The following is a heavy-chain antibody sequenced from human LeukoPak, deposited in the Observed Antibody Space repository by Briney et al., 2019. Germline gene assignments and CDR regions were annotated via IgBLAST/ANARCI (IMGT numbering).Heavy chain of an antibody. CDR2: IYYSGST. J-gene: IGHJ4*02. CDR3: ARARDRAMIVN. V-gene: IGHV4-59*01. CDR1: GGSISSYY. Sequence: SETLSLTCSVSGGSISSYYWSWVRQPPGKGLEWIGYIYYSGSTNYNPSLKSRVTISVDTSKNRFSLKLSSVTAADTAVYYCARARDRAMIVNWGQGTLVTVSS. D-gene: IGHD3-22*01.